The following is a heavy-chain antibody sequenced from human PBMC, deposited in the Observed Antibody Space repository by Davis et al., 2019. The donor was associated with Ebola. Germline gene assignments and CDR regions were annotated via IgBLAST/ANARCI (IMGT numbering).Heavy chain of an antibody. D-gene: IGHD3-3*01. Sequence: GESLKISCKGSGYSFTSYWIGWVRQAPGKGLVWVSHVNSDGTKTTYAESVKGRFTISRDNAKNTLFLQMNSLRAEDTGVYYCARDSFDFWSRYSYGMDVWGQGTTVTVAS. CDR2: VNSDGTKT. CDR1: GYSFTSYW. V-gene: IGHV3-74*03. CDR3: ARDSFDFWSRYSYGMDV. J-gene: IGHJ6*02.